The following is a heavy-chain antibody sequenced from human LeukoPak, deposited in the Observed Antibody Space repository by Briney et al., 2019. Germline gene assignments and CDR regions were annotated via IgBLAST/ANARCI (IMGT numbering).Heavy chain of an antibody. CDR3: ARDIGTWPNSLFDY. V-gene: IGHV3-33*01. Sequence: GRSLRLSCAASGFIFSNYGFHWVRQAPGKGLEWVALIWSDGSKKYYADSVKGRFTISRDDSKNTLFLQMNSLRAEDMAVYYCARDIGTWPNSLFDYWGQGNLVTVSS. CDR1: GFIFSNYG. D-gene: IGHD4-23*01. CDR2: IWSDGSKK. J-gene: IGHJ4*02.